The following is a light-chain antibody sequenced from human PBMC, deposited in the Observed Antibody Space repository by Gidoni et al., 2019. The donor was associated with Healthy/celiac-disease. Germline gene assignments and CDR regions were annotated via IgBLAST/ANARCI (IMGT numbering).Light chain of an antibody. J-gene: IGLJ2*01. Sequence: SSELTQPPSVSVSPGQTASITCSGDKLGDKYACWYQQKPGQSPVLVIYHDSKRPSGIPERFSGSNSGNTATLTISGTQAMDEADYYCQAWDSSTDVVFGGGTKLTVL. CDR2: HDS. CDR1: KLGDKY. CDR3: QAWDSSTDVV. V-gene: IGLV3-1*01.